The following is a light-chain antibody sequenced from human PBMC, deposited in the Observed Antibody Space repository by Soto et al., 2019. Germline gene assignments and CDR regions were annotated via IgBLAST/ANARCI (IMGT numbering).Light chain of an antibody. Sequence: DIQLTQSPSFLSASVGDRVTITCRASQGSRSYLAWYQQKPGKAPKLLIYAASTLQSGVPSRFSGSGYGTEFTLTISSLQPEDFAAYYCQQLNSYPWTFGQGTQVEIK. J-gene: IGKJ1*01. CDR2: AAS. CDR3: QQLNSYPWT. CDR1: QGSRSY. V-gene: IGKV1-9*01.